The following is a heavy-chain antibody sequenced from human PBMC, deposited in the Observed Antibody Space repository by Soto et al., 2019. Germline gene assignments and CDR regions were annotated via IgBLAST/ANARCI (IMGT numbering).Heavy chain of an antibody. Sequence: EVQLLESGGGLVQPGGSLRLSCAASGFTFSSYAMSWVRQAPGKGLEWVSAISGSGGSTYYADSVKGRFTISRDNSKNTLSMQMNSLRAEDTAVYYWAISNRADFRGVEVAFMDVSGKGTTVTVSS. CDR2: ISGSGGST. CDR1: GFTFSSYA. V-gene: IGHV3-23*01. CDR3: AISNRADFRGVEVAFMDV. J-gene: IGHJ6*03. D-gene: IGHD3-10*01.